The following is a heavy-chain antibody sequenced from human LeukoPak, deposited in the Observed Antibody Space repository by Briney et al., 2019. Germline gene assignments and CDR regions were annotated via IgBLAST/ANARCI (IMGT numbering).Heavy chain of an antibody. Sequence: ASVKVSCKASGYSFTGYYMHWVRQAPGQGLEWMGWINPNSGGTNYAQKFQGWVAMTRDTSISTAYMELSRLRSDDTAVYYCARGAAAGTGDPRNWFDPWGQGTLVTVSS. D-gene: IGHD6-13*01. CDR2: INPNSGGT. CDR1: GYSFTGYY. CDR3: ARGAAAGTGDPRNWFDP. J-gene: IGHJ5*02. V-gene: IGHV1-2*04.